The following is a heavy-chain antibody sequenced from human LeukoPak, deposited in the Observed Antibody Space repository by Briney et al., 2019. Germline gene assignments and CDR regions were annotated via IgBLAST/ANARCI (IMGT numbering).Heavy chain of an antibody. Sequence: PGRSLRLSCAASGFTFSSYGMHWVRRAPGKGLEWVAVISYDGSNKYYADSVKGRFTISRDNSKNTLYLQMNSLRAEDTAVYYCAKDPGYSYDYFDYWGQGTLVTVSS. CDR3: AKDPGYSYDYFDY. D-gene: IGHD5-18*01. CDR2: ISYDGSNK. J-gene: IGHJ4*02. CDR1: GFTFSSYG. V-gene: IGHV3-30*18.